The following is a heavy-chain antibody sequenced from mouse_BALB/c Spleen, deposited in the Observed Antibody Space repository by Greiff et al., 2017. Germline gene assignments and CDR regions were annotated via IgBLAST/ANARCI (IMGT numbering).Heavy chain of an antibody. J-gene: IGHJ4*01. V-gene: IGHV8-11*01. CDR2: IWWNDNK. D-gene: IGHD2-4*01. CDR3: ARYDYGNAMDY. CDR1: GFSLSTYGIG. Sequence: QVTLKECGPGLLQPSQSLRLSCSSSGFSLSTYGIGVGWLRQPSGLGLVWLAHIWWNDNKYYNTALKSRLTISKNTSNNQVFLKIASVYTAATATYYCARYDYGNAMDYWGQGTSVTVSS.